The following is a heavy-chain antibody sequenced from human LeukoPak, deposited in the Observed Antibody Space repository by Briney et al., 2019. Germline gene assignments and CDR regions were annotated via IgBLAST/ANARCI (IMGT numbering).Heavy chain of an antibody. CDR3: ARGLSALSYNNGCCGYTGFDP. J-gene: IGHJ5*01. D-gene: IGHD3-22*01. Sequence: SETLSLTCTASGGSISSYYWSWIRQPPGKGLEWIGYIYYSGSTNYNPSLKSRVTISVDTSKNQFSLKLSSVTAADTAVYYCARGLSALSYNNGCCGYTGFDPWGQGTLVTGSS. CDR1: GGSISSYY. CDR2: IYYSGST. V-gene: IGHV4-59*01.